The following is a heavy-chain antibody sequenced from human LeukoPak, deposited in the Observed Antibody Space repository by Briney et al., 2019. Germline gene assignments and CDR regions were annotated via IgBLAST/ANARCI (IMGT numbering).Heavy chain of an antibody. CDR2: IWYDGSNK. CDR1: GFTFSSYG. V-gene: IGHV3-33*06. J-gene: IGHJ6*03. CDR3: AKDPIHYGYYGKGWYYYYYMDV. Sequence: GGSLRLSCAASGFTFSSYGMHWVRQAPGKGLEWVAVIWYDGSNKYYADSVKGRFTISRDNSKNTLYLQMNSLRAEDTAVYYCAKDPIHYGYYGKGWYYYYYMDVWGKGTTVTVSS. D-gene: IGHD4-17*01.